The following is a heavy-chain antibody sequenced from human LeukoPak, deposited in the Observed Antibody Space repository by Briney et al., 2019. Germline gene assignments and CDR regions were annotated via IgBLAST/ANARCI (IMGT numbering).Heavy chain of an antibody. Sequence: GGSLRLSCAASGFTFSSYGMHWVRQAPGKGLEWVAVISYDGSNKYYADSVKGRFTISRDNSKNTLYLQMNSLRAEDTAVYYCAKLPPGNDAFDIWGQGTMVTVSS. CDR3: AKLPPGNDAFDI. J-gene: IGHJ3*02. CDR1: GFTFSSYG. V-gene: IGHV3-30*18. CDR2: ISYDGSNK. D-gene: IGHD4-23*01.